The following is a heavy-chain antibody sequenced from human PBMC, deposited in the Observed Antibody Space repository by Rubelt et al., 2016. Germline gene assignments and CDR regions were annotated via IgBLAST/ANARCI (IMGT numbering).Heavy chain of an antibody. CDR1: GFTFSSYW. J-gene: IGHJ5*02. CDR3: ARAKLRFLEWTYNWFDP. CDR2: IKQDGSDK. Sequence: EVQLVESGGGLVQPGGSLRLSCAASGFTFSSYWMTWVRQAPGKGLEWVANIKQDGSDKFYVDSVKGRFTISRDNAKNSLYLQMNSLRADETAVYYCARAKLRFLEWTYNWFDPWGQGTLVTVSS. V-gene: IGHV3-7*04. D-gene: IGHD3-3*01.